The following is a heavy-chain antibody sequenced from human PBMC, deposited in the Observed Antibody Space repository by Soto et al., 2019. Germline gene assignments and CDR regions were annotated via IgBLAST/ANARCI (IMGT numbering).Heavy chain of an antibody. CDR3: AKIGYYYDGSGD. J-gene: IGHJ4*02. CDR1: AFSFSTYE. D-gene: IGHD3-22*01. CDR2: ISKSADAK. Sequence: EVQLVESGGGLVQPGGSLRLSCAASAFSFSTYEMMWVRQAPGKGLEWVSYISKSADAKYYADSVKGRFTISRDNAKNSLYLQMDSLRVEDTAVYYCAKIGYYYDGSGDWGQGTLVTVSS. V-gene: IGHV3-48*03.